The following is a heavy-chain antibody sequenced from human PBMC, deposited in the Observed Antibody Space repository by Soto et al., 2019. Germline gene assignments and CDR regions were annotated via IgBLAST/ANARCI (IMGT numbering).Heavy chain of an antibody. CDR3: ARALVATINWFDP. CDR2: IIPILGIA. Sequence: QVQLVQSGAEVKKPGSSVKVSCKASGGTFSSYTISWVRQAPGQGLEWMGRIIPILGIANYAQKFQGRVTITADKSMSTAYMELSSLRSEDTAVYYCARALVATINWFDPWGQGTLVTVSS. V-gene: IGHV1-69*02. CDR1: GGTFSSYT. J-gene: IGHJ5*02. D-gene: IGHD5-12*01.